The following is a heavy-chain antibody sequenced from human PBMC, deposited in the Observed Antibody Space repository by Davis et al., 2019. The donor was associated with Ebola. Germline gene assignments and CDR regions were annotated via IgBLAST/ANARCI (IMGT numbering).Heavy chain of an antibody. Sequence: GGSLRLSCAASEFVFSSYVMSWVRRAPGKGLEWVSTLGLSADTYYADSVKGRFTISRDNSKNTLHLQMNSLRVEDTAIYYCAKDLLRLSNNYYATSASDYWGQGTLVTVSS. D-gene: IGHD2-8*01. J-gene: IGHJ4*02. CDR1: EFVFSSYV. V-gene: IGHV3-23*01. CDR3: AKDLLRLSNNYYATSASDY. CDR2: LGLSADT.